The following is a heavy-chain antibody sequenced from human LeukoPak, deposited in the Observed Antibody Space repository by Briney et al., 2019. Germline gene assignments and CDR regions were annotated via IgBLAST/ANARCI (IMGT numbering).Heavy chain of an antibody. CDR3: ARIDYYDSRVHALDI. D-gene: IGHD3-22*01. CDR2: IYHSGST. Sequence: PSETLSLTCTVSGYSISSGYYWGWIRQPPGKGLEWIGSIYHSGSTYYNPSLKSRVTISVDTSKNQFSLKLSSVTAADTAVYYCARIDYYDSRVHALDIWGQGTMVTVSS. J-gene: IGHJ3*02. V-gene: IGHV4-38-2*02. CDR1: GYSISSGYY.